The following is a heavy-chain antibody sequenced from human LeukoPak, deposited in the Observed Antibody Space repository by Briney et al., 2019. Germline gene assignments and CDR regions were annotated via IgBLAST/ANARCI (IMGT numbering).Heavy chain of an antibody. CDR3: ARDPSSGGAFDI. CDR1: GGSISSGGYY. D-gene: IGHD2-15*01. V-gene: IGHV4-30-2*01. CDR2: IYHSGST. Sequence: PSQTLSLTCTVSGGSISSGGYYWSWIRQPPGKGLEWIGYIYHSGSTYYNPSLKSRVTISVDRSKNQFSLKLSSVTAADTAVYYCARDPSSGGAFDIWGQGTMVTVSS. J-gene: IGHJ3*02.